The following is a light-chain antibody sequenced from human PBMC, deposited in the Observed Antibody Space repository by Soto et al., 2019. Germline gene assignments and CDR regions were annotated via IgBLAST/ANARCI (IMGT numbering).Light chain of an antibody. J-gene: IGKJ4*01. CDR2: DAS. CDR3: QQYNSMLS. Sequence: DIQMTQSPSSLSASEGDGVTITCQPSHDVSGNLNWFQQKPGEAPQLLIYDASNLERGVPSRFSGSGSGTDFTLTISSLQPEDVATYYCQQYNSMLSFGGGTEVEIK. V-gene: IGKV1-33*01. CDR1: HDVSGN.